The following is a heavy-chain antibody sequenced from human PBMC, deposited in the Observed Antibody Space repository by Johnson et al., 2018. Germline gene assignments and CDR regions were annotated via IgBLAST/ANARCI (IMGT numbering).Heavy chain of an antibody. CDR1: GFTFDGFS. V-gene: IGHV3-48*01. D-gene: IGHD4-11*01. CDR3: ARDTVYALDL. J-gene: IGHJ3*01. Sequence: VQLVQSGGGLVQPGGSLRLSCAASGFTFDGFSMNWVRQAPGKGLEWVTHISSSGTTTYYADSVRGRFTIARDNAKNSVYLKMNSLRGEDKAVYYCARDTVYALDLWGQGTMVTVSS. CDR2: ISSSGTTT.